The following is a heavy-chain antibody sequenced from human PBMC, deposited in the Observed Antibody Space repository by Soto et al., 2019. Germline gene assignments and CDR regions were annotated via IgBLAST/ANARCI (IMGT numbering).Heavy chain of an antibody. Sequence: QEQLLESGGGVVQAGRSLRLSCAASGFNFNFFGMPWVRQAPGKGLEWVSGISYDGRDKYYADSVKGRFTMSRDNSKNMFYLEMSMLTPEDTSVYYGTKERRYSFDDFDIWGHGTMVTVSS. J-gene: IGHJ3*02. CDR2: ISYDGRDK. CDR3: TKERRYSFDDFDI. V-gene: IGHV3-30*18. CDR1: GFNFNFFG. D-gene: IGHD5-12*01.